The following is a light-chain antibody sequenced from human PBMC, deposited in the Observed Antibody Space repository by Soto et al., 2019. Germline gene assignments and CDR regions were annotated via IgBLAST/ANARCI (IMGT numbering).Light chain of an antibody. CDR1: QSISSD. Sequence: DIQMTQATSSLSASVGDRVTINCRASQSISSDLNWYKQKPGKAPKHLIYAASSLQSGVQSRFSGSGAGTDFTLTISSLQPEDFATYYCHQSYSTPYTVVQGTNLEIK. V-gene: IGKV1-39*01. J-gene: IGKJ2*01. CDR2: AAS. CDR3: HQSYSTPYT.